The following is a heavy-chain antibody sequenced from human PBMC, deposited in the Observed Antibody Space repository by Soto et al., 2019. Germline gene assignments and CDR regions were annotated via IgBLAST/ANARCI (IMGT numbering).Heavy chain of an antibody. D-gene: IGHD5-12*01. J-gene: IGHJ3*02. CDR1: GGSFSGYY. Sequence: PSETLSLTCAVYGGSFSGYYWSWIRQPPGKGLEWIGEINHSGSTNYNPSLKSRVTISVDTSKNQFSLKLSSVTAADTAVYYCARGIFNGRWLRLGAFDIWGQGTMVTVSS. CDR3: ARGIFNGRWLRLGAFDI. CDR2: INHSGST. V-gene: IGHV4-34*01.